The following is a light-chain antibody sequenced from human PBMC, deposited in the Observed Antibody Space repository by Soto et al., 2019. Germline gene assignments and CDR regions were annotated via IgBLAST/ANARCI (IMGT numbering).Light chain of an antibody. V-gene: IGLV2-14*02. CDR3: TSYTASSTYV. J-gene: IGLJ1*01. Sequence: QSVLTQPASVSGSPGQSITISCTGTSSDVGSYNLVSWYQQHPGKAPKLMIYEGSNRPSGVSNRFSGSKSGNTASLTISGLQAEDEADFYCTSYTASSTYVFGTGTKLTVL. CDR2: EGS. CDR1: SSDVGSYNL.